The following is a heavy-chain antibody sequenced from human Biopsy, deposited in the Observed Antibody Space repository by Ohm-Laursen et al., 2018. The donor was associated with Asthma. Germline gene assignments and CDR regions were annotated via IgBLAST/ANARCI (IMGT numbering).Heavy chain of an antibody. CDR1: GFTFSRFG. CDR2: VSYDGDNK. J-gene: IGHJ4*02. Sequence: SLRLSCAASGFTFSRFGMEWVRQAPGKGLEWVAGVSYDGDNKHYADSVKGRFTVSRDNSRNTLYLHMSSLRPEDTAVYYCAKDVDDYYFDYWGPGTVVTVSS. D-gene: IGHD4/OR15-4a*01. V-gene: IGHV3-30*18. CDR3: AKDVDDYYFDY.